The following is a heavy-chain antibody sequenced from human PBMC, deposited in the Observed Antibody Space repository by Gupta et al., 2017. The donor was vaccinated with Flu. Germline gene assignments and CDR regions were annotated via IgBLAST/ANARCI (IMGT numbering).Heavy chain of an antibody. V-gene: IGHV3-30*04. CDR3: ARAPQKPGPLSFIDL. D-gene: IGHD3-16*01. CDR2: TAYDGNDT. J-gene: IGHJ2*01. Sequence: SYAMHWVRQAPGKGLEWVAVTAYDGNDTYYRDSVKGRFTISRDKSKNTLFLQMTKMRAEDTALYYCARAPQKPGPLSFIDLWGRGTLVTVSS. CDR1: SYA.